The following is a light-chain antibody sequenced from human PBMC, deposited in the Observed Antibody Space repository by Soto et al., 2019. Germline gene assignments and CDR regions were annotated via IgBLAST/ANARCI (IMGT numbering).Light chain of an antibody. Sequence: IQLTQSPTSLAASVGDRFTITCRASQNIARYLNWYQHQSGKAPKVLIYTASSLQRGVPSRFSGSGSGTEFTLTISSLQPEDFATYLCQQSYNTPRTFGQGTKVDIK. V-gene: IGKV1-39*01. J-gene: IGKJ1*01. CDR1: QNIARY. CDR2: TAS. CDR3: QQSYNTPRT.